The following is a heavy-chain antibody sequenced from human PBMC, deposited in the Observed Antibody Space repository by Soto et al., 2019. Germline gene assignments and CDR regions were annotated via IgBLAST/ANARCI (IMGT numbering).Heavy chain of an antibody. CDR2: IYYSGST. Sequence: PSETLPLTYTVSGGTISNVGYCCSCIRQHPGKGLEWIGYIYYSGSTYYNPSLKSRVTISVDTSKNQFSLKLSSVTAADTAVYYCARVVPLVGATPNFDYWGQGTLVTVSS. CDR3: ARVVPLVGATPNFDY. V-gene: IGHV4-31*03. J-gene: IGHJ4*02. D-gene: IGHD1-26*01. CDR1: GGTISNVGYC.